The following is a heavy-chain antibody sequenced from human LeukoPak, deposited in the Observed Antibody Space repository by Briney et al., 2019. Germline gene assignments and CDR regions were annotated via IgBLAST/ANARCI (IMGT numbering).Heavy chain of an antibody. CDR2: SGNT. CDR1: GVSISTSY. Sequence: KPSETLSLTCTVSGVSISTSYWSWIRQPPGKGLEWMQYSGNTNHNPSLESRVTISVDTSKNLFFLRLTSVTAADTAVYYCARDRPRTTSLEYWGQGTLVTVA. D-gene: IGHD1-14*01. J-gene: IGHJ4*02. V-gene: IGHV4-59*01. CDR3: ARDRPRTTSLEY.